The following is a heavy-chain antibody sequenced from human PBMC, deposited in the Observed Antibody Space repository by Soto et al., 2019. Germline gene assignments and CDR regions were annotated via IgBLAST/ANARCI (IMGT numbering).Heavy chain of an antibody. D-gene: IGHD2-8*01. V-gene: IGHV4-59*01. J-gene: IGHJ5*02. CDR3: ARSFCRDAVRCNWFYP. CDR2: MNNIGRT. CDR1: GAFSSTYY. Sequence: QVQLQESGPGLVKPSETLSLTCTVSGAFSSTYYWSWIRQPPGKGLEWIGYMNNIGRTNYNPSLKSRFPISLDTSKSQCSLKLSSVIAAYTAVYYCARSFCRDAVRCNWFYPWGLGTLVTASS.